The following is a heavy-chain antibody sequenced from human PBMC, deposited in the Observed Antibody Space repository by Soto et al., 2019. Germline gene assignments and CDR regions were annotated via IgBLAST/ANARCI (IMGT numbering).Heavy chain of an antibody. Sequence: QVQLVQSGAEVKKPGSSVKVSCKASGGTFSSYAISWVRQAPGQGLEWMGGIIPIFGTANYAQKFQGRVTITAXXSXSXAYMELSSLRSEDPAVYYCASRGYSYGYDYYYGMDVWGQGTTVTVS. J-gene: IGHJ6*02. CDR1: GGTFSSYA. D-gene: IGHD5-18*01. CDR2: IIPIFGTA. V-gene: IGHV1-69*12. CDR3: ASRGYSYGYDYYYGMDV.